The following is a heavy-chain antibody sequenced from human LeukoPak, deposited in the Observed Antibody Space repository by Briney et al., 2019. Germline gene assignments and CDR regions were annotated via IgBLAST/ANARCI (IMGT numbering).Heavy chain of an antibody. CDR2: INPNSGGT. D-gene: IGHD3-9*01. V-gene: IGHV1-2*02. CDR1: GYTFTSYD. J-gene: IGHJ4*02. CDR3: ARVAYDILTGYYAPLDY. Sequence: AASVKVSCKASGYTFTSYDINWVRQATGQGLEWMGWINPNSGGTNYAQKFQGRVTMTRDTSISTAYMELSRLRSDDTAVCYCARVAYDILTGYYAPLDYWGQGTLVTVSS.